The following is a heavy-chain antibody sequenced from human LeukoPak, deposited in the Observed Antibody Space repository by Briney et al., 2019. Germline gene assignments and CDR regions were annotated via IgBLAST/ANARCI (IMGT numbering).Heavy chain of an antibody. V-gene: IGHV4-59*01. D-gene: IGHD5-12*01. Sequence: SETLSLTCTVSGGSISSYYWSWIRQPPGKGLEWIGYIYYSGSTNYNPSLKSRVTISVDTSKNQFSLKLSSVTAADTAVYYCARPRGYVSYFDYWGQGTLVTVSS. CDR3: ARPRGYVSYFDY. CDR1: GGSISSYY. J-gene: IGHJ4*02. CDR2: IYYSGST.